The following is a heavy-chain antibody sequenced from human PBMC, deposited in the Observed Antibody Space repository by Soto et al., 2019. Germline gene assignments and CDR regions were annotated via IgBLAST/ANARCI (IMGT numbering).Heavy chain of an antibody. V-gene: IGHV4-39*01. J-gene: IGHJ4*02. CDR2: IYYSGST. CDR3: ARHETQWLPDFDY. D-gene: IGHD6-19*01. Sequence: SETLSLTCTVSAGSISSTNYYWGWIRQPPGKGLEWIGNIYYSGSTYYNPSLTSRVTISVDTSKNQFSLKLTSVTAADTAVYYCARHETQWLPDFDYWGQGTLVTGSS. CDR1: AGSISSTNYY.